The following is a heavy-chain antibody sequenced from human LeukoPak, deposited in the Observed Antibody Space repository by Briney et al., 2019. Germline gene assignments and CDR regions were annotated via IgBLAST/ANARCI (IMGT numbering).Heavy chain of an antibody. V-gene: IGHV4-39*07. CDR1: GGSISSSSYY. Sequence: PSETLSLTCTVSGGSISSSSYYWGWIRQPPGKGLEWIGSIYYSGSTYYNPSLKSRVTISVDTSKNQFSLKLSSVTAADTAVYYCARVPRLNYYYYMDVWGKGTTVTVSS. D-gene: IGHD2-21*02. CDR2: IYYSGST. J-gene: IGHJ6*03. CDR3: ARVPRLNYYYYMDV.